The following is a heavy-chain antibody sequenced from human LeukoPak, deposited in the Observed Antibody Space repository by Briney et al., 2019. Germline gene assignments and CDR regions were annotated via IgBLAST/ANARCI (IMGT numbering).Heavy chain of an antibody. D-gene: IGHD1-26*01. CDR3: ARNGAGWYFDY. V-gene: IGHV4-4*02. J-gene: IGHJ4*02. CDR2: IYQSGST. CDR1: GGSISSRNW. Sequence: PSQTLSLTCAVSGGSISSRNWWSWLRQPPGKRLEWIGEIYQSGSTNYSPSLKSRVTISVDKSKNQFSLNLTSVTAADTAVYYCARNGAGWYFDYWGQGTLVTVSS.